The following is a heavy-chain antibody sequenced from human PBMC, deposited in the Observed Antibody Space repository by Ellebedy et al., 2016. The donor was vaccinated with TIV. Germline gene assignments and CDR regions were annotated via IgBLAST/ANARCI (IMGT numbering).Heavy chain of an antibody. CDR3: ARDRYFDSGWYFDL. J-gene: IGHJ2*01. D-gene: IGHD3-9*01. Sequence: ASVKVSCKASGGTFSSYAISWVRQAPGQGLEWMGWISAYNGNTNYAQRLQGRVTMTTDTSTSTAYMELRSLRSDDTAVYYCARDRYFDSGWYFDLWGRGTLVTVSS. CDR1: GGTFSSYA. V-gene: IGHV1-18*01. CDR2: ISAYNGNT.